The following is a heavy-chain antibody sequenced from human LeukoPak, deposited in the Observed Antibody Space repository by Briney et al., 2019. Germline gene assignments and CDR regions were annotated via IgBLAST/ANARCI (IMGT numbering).Heavy chain of an antibody. CDR3: ARVAIYDFWSGYYYSDYYYMDV. V-gene: IGHV4-59*02. CDR2: IYYSGST. D-gene: IGHD3-3*01. J-gene: IGHJ6*03. CDR1: GGSVSGFY. Sequence: SETLSLTCIVSGGSVSGFYWSWIRQPPGKGLEWIGYIYYSGSTNYNPSLKSRVTISVDTSKNQFSLKLSSVTAADTAAYYCARVAIYDFWSGYYYSDYYYMDVWGKGTTVTVSS.